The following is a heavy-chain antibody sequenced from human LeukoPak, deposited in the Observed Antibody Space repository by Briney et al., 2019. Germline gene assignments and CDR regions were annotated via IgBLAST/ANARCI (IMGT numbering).Heavy chain of an antibody. CDR3: ARVWDYYGMDV. Sequence: GGSLRLSCAASGMTFSDHWMHWVRQVPGKGLEWVSSISSSSSYIYYADSVKGRFTISRDNAKNSLYLQMNSLRAEDTAVYYCARVWDYYGMDVWGQGTTVTVSS. J-gene: IGHJ6*02. CDR2: ISSSSSYI. CDR1: GMTFSDHW. D-gene: IGHD3-16*01. V-gene: IGHV3-21*01.